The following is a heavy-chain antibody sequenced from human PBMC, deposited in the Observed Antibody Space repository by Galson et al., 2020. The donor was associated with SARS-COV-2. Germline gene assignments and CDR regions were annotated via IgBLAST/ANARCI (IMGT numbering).Heavy chain of an antibody. Sequence: SETLSLTCTVSGGSISSGGYYWTWIRQHPGKGLEWIGYIYYSGSTYYNPSLKSRVTISVDTSKNQFSLKLSSVTAADTAVYYCARALGITIFGVVNWFDPWGQGTLVTVSS. CDR2: IYYSGST. CDR3: ARALGITIFGVVNWFDP. J-gene: IGHJ5*02. V-gene: IGHV4-31*03. CDR1: GGSISSGGYY. D-gene: IGHD3-3*01.